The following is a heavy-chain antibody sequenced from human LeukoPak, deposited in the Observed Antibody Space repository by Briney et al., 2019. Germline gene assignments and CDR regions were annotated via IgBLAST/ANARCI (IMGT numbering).Heavy chain of an antibody. V-gene: IGHV4-34*01. Sequence: SETLFLTCAVYGGSFSGFYWSWIRQPPGKGLEWIGEINHSGSTNYNPSLKSRVAISVDTSKNQFSLKLSTVTAADTAVYYCARGSEDGYNLHYFDYWGQGTLVTASS. D-gene: IGHD5-24*01. CDR2: INHSGST. J-gene: IGHJ4*02. CDR3: ARGSEDGYNLHYFDY. CDR1: GGSFSGFY.